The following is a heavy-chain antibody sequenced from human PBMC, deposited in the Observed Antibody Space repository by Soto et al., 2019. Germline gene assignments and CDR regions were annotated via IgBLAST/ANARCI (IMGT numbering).Heavy chain of an antibody. CDR2: IYYSGST. Sequence: SETLSLTCTVSGGSISSGGYYWSWIRQHPGKGLEWIGYIYYSGSTYYNPSLKSRVTISVDTSKNQFSLKLSSVTAADTAVYYCARDLRFRRFYGMDVWGQGTTVTVSS. V-gene: IGHV4-31*03. J-gene: IGHJ6*02. CDR1: GGSISSGGYY. D-gene: IGHD3-3*01. CDR3: ARDLRFRRFYGMDV.